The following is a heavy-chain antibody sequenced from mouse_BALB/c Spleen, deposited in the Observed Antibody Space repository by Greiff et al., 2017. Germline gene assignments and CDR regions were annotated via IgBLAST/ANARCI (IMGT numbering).Heavy chain of an antibody. D-gene: IGHD1-1*01. V-gene: IGHV7-3*02. Sequence: EVKLVESGGGLVQPGGSLRLSCATSGFTFTDYYMSWVRQPPGKALEWLGFIRNKANGYTTEYSASVKGRFTISRDNSQSILYLQMNTLRAEDSATYYCARNYGSSYWFAYWGQGTLVTVSA. J-gene: IGHJ3*01. CDR2: IRNKANGYTT. CDR3: ARNYGSSYWFAY. CDR1: GFTFTDYY.